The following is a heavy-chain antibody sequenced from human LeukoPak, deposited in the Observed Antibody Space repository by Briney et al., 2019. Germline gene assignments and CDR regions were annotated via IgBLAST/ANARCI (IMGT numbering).Heavy chain of an antibody. CDR1: EFTFSSYA. D-gene: IGHD3-22*01. V-gene: IGHV3-23*01. CDR3: AKALGNYYDSSGFYFPFDY. Sequence: GGSLRLSCATSEFTFSSYAMSWVRQAPGKGLEWVSIISAGAGSTYYSDSVKGRFTISRDNSKNTLYLQMNSLRAEDTAVYYCAKALGNYYDSSGFYFPFDYWGQGTLVTVSS. J-gene: IGHJ4*02. CDR2: ISAGAGST.